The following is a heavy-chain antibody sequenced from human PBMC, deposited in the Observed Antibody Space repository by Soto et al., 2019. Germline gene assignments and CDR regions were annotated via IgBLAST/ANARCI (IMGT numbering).Heavy chain of an antibody. CDR2: ISGSGSVT. D-gene: IGHD6-13*01. CDR3: AKGGVAAARGSFAP. V-gene: IGHV3-23*01. J-gene: IGHJ5*02. Sequence: GGSLRLSCAASGFNFRSYGLSWVRQAPGKGLEWVSDISGSGSVTNYADSVKGRFTISRDNSNNTLTLQMDSLRAEDTAVDYCAKGGVAAARGSFAPWGQGTRDTSPQ. CDR1: GFNFRSYG.